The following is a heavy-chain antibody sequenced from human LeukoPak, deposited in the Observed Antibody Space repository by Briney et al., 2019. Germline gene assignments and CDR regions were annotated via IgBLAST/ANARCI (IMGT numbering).Heavy chain of an antibody. J-gene: IGHJ4*02. CDR3: VRDPGWLQVDY. CDR1: GYTFTDYY. V-gene: IGHV1-2*02. Sequence: ASVKVSCKASGYTFTDYYIHWVRQAPGQGLEWMGWIHPPSGGTNYAEKLQGRVTMTRDTSISTAYMELTRLTSDDAGVYYCVRDPGWLQVDYWGQGTLVTASS. CDR2: IHPPSGGT. D-gene: IGHD5-24*01.